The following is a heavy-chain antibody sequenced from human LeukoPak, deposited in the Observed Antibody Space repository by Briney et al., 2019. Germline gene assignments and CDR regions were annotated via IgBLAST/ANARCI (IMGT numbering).Heavy chain of an antibody. Sequence: GGSLRLSCAASGFTFSSYAMSWVRQAPGKGLEWVSAISGSGGSTYYADSVKGRFTISRDNSKNTLYLQMNSLRAEDTAVYYCAKSIRQLDYYYYYMDVWGKGTTVTVSS. V-gene: IGHV3-23*01. CDR3: AKSIRQLDYYYYYMDV. D-gene: IGHD6-6*01. CDR2: ISGSGGST. CDR1: GFTFSSYA. J-gene: IGHJ6*03.